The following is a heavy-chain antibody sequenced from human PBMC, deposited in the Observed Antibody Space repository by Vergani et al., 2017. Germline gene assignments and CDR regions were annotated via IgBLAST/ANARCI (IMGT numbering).Heavy chain of an antibody. CDR1: GGSISSYY. Sequence: QVQLQESGPGLVKPSETLSLTCTVSGGSISSYYWSWIRQPPGKGLEWIGYIYYSGSTNYNPSLKSRVTLSVDTSKNQFSLKLSSVTAADTAVYYCAKYCYYARPYWYFDLWGRGTLVTVSS. CDR2: IYYSGST. V-gene: IGHV4-59*01. J-gene: IGHJ2*01. CDR3: AKYCYYARPYWYFDL. D-gene: IGHD3-10*01.